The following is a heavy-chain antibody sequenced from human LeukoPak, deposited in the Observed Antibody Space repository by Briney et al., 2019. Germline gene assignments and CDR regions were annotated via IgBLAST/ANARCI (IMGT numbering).Heavy chain of an antibody. CDR2: ISGSSSYI. Sequence: GGSLRLSCAASGFTFSSYSMNWVRQAPGKGLEWVSSISGSSSYIYYADSVKGRFTISRDNAKNSLYLQMNSLRAEDKAVYYCARSRYGYSYGTFDYWGQGTLVTVSS. CDR1: GFTFSSYS. CDR3: ARSRYGYSYGTFDY. V-gene: IGHV3-21*01. J-gene: IGHJ4*02. D-gene: IGHD5-18*01.